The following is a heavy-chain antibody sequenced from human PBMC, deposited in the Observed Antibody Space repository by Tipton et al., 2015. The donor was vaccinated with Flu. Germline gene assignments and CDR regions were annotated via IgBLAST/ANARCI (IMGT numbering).Heavy chain of an antibody. D-gene: IGHD3-22*01. CDR3: ARDQMIVVVMAYYGMDV. J-gene: IGHJ6*02. V-gene: IGHV1-2*02. CDR1: GYAFTGYY. CDR2: INPNSGGT. Sequence: QLVQSGAEVKKPGASVKVSCKASGYAFTGYYMHWVRQAPGQGLEWMGWINPNSGGTSYAQKFQGRVTMTRDTSISTAYMELSRLRSDDTAVYYCARDQMIVVVMAYYGMDVWGQGTTVTVSS.